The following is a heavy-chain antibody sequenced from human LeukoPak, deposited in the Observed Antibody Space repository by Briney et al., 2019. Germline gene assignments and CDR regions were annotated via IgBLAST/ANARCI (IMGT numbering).Heavy chain of an antibody. Sequence: GGSLRLSCAASGFTFINYAMGWVRQTPGKGLEWVSLISGSGGSLHSADSVKGRFTISRDNAKNSLYLQMNSLRAEDTAVYYCASNHYYGSGSYNRDYWGQGTLVTVSS. V-gene: IGHV3-23*01. D-gene: IGHD3-10*01. CDR2: ISGSGGSL. CDR3: ASNHYYGSGSYNRDY. J-gene: IGHJ4*02. CDR1: GFTFINYA.